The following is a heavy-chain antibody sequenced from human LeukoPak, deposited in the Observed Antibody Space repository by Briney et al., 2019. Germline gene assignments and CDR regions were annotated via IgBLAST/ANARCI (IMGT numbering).Heavy chain of an antibody. D-gene: IGHD1-26*01. CDR3: ARDAEEVGDTNPDY. Sequence: PGGSLRLSCAASGCTFSSYAMHWVRQAPGKGLEWVAVISYDGSNKYYADSVKGRFTISRDNSKNTLYLQMNSLRAEDTAVYYCARDAEEVGDTNPDYWGQGTLVTVSS. CDR1: GCTFSSYA. V-gene: IGHV3-30*04. J-gene: IGHJ4*02. CDR2: ISYDGSNK.